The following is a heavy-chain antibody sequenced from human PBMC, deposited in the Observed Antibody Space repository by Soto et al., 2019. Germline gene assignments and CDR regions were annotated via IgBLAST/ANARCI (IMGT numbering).Heavy chain of an antibody. V-gene: IGHV1-46*01. CDR2: INPSGGST. Sequence: ASVKVSCKASGYTFTSYYMHWVRQAPGQGLEWMGIINPSGGSTSYAQKFHGRVTMTRDTSTSTVYMELSSLRSEDTAVYYCARDLVAGYSSSWYYYYGMDVWGQGTTVTVSS. D-gene: IGHD6-13*01. CDR1: GYTFTSYY. CDR3: ARDLVAGYSSSWYYYYGMDV. J-gene: IGHJ6*02.